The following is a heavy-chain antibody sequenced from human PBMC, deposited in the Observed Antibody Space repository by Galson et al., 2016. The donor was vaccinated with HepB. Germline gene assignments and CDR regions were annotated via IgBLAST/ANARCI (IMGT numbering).Heavy chain of an antibody. D-gene: IGHD1-7*01. CDR3: TTDDKRLTGTAWRYYYGMDV. J-gene: IGHJ6*02. Sequence: SLRLSCAVSGLTFTNAWMNWVRQAPGKGLEWVGRIKSKTDGGTTDLAAPVRGRFTISRDDSKNTLYLHMSSLQTEDTAVYYCTTDDKRLTGTAWRYYYGMDVWGQGTTVTVSS. V-gene: IGHV3-15*07. CDR1: GLTFTNAW. CDR2: IKSKTDGGTT.